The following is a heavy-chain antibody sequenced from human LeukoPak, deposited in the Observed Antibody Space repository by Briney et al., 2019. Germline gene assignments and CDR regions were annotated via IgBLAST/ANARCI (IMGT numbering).Heavy chain of an antibody. J-gene: IGHJ4*02. V-gene: IGHV5-51*04. D-gene: IGHD3-22*01. CDR1: GYSFTSYW. CDR3: AKGGAIVAEPFDY. Sequence: ESLKISCKGSGYSFTSYWIGWVRQMPGKGLEWMGIIYPGDSDTRYGPSFQGQVTISADKPISTAYLQWSSLKASDTAMYYCAKGGAIVAEPFDYWGQGTLVTVSS. CDR2: IYPGDSDT.